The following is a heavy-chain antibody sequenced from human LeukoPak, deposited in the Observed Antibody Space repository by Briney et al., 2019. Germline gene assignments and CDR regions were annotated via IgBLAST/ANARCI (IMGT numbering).Heavy chain of an antibody. CDR3: AIQITMIVVVPYFTC. CDR1: GLTFSDYY. Sequence: PGGSLRHSCAASGLTFSDYYITWIRQAPGKGLEWVAYISSSGSTIYSADSVKGRFTVSRDNAKNSLFLHMNSLRAEDTAIYYCAIQITMIVVVPYFTCWGQGTLVTVSS. J-gene: IGHJ4*02. CDR2: ISSSGSTI. V-gene: IGHV3-11*04. D-gene: IGHD3-22*01.